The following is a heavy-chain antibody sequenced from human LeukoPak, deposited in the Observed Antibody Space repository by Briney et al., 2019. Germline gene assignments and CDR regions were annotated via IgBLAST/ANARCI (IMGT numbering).Heavy chain of an antibody. Sequence: PGGSLRLSCAASGFTFSDCCMSWVRQAPGKGLEWVSYISSSSSYTHYADSVMGRFTISRDSAKNSLYLQMNSLRAEETAVYYCAKHVGDNQDGRNSYYWGQGTLVTVSS. CDR3: AKHVGDNQDGRNSYY. J-gene: IGHJ4*02. V-gene: IGHV3-11*03. CDR1: GFTFSDCC. CDR2: ISSSSSYT. D-gene: IGHD1-1*01.